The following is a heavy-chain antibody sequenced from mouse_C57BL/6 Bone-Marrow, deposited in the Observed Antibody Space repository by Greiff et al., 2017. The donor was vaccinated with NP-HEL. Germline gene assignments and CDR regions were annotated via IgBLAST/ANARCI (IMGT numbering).Heavy chain of an antibody. Sequence: QVHVKQPGAELVKPGASVKVSCKASGYTFTSYWMHWVKQRPGQGLEWIGRIHPSDSDTNYNQKFKGKATLTVDKSSSTAYMQLSSLTSEDSAVYYCALEITVVRYFDVWGTGTTVTVSS. J-gene: IGHJ1*03. CDR3: ALEITVVRYFDV. V-gene: IGHV1-74*01. D-gene: IGHD1-1*01. CDR1: GYTFTSYW. CDR2: IHPSDSDT.